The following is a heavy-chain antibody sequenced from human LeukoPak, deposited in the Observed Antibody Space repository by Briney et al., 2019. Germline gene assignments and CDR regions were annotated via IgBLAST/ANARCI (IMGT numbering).Heavy chain of an antibody. Sequence: GGSLRLSCAASGFTFSISWMHWVRQAPGKGLAWVSHINSDGSRTDYADSVRGRFTISRDNSKNTLYLQMNSLRVEDTAVYYCAGSLAYCGGDCRLGDYWGQGTLVTVSS. J-gene: IGHJ4*02. CDR3: AGSLAYCGGDCRLGDY. CDR1: GFTFSISW. V-gene: IGHV3-74*01. D-gene: IGHD2-21*02. CDR2: INSDGSRT.